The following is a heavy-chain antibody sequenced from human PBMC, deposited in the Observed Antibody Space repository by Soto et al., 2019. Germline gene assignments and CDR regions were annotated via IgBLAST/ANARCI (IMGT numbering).Heavy chain of an antibody. V-gene: IGHV4-34*01. D-gene: IGHD6-6*01. CDR2: INHSGST. CDR1: GGSFSGYY. J-gene: IGHJ6*02. Sequence: SETLSLTCAVSGGSFSGYYWSWIRQPPGKGLEWIGEINHSGSTNYNPSLKSRVTISVDTSKNQFSLKLSSVIAADTAVYYCARGSPSSIAARPFCGIDFWGQGTTVTVSS. CDR3: ARGSPSSIAARPFCGIDF.